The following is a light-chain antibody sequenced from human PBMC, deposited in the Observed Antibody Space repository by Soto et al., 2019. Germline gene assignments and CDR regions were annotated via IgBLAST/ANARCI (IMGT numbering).Light chain of an antibody. CDR1: SSDVGGYNY. J-gene: IGLJ1*01. CDR2: EVN. V-gene: IGLV2-14*01. CDR3: SSYTSSSTLV. Sequence: QSALTQPASVSLSPGQSITISCTGTSSDVGGYNYVSWYQQHPDKAPKLMIYEVNNRPSGVSNRFSGSKSGNTASLTISGLQAEDEADYYCSSYTSSSTLVFGAGTKVTVL.